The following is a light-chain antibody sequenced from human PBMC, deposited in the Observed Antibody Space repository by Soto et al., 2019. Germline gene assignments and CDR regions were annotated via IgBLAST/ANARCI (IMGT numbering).Light chain of an antibody. CDR1: SSNIKFNP. V-gene: IGLV1-44*01. CDR2: STD. CDR3: AAWDDSLGSVV. Sequence: QSVLTQPPSASGTPGQRVSISCSCSSSNIKFNPVKWYQQLPGTAPKLLIYSTDHRPSGVPDRFSGSRSGTSASLAISGLQSEYEAEYFCAAWDDSLGSVVVGGGTKLTVL. J-gene: IGLJ2*01.